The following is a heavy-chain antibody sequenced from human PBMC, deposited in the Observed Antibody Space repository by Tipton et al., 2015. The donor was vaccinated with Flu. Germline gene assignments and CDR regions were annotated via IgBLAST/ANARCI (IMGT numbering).Heavy chain of an antibody. CDR1: GVSINNDDYY. D-gene: IGHD3-22*01. CDR3: ARARLTDSKGYFDL. V-gene: IGHV4-30-4*08. J-gene: IGHJ4*02. Sequence: LSLTCTVSGVSINNDDYYWGWIRQPPGKGLEWIGYMYYTGGTYYNPSLKSRLTQSIDRSRNQFSLKLTSVTAADTAVYYCARARLTDSKGYFDLWGPGALVTVSS. CDR2: MYYTGGT.